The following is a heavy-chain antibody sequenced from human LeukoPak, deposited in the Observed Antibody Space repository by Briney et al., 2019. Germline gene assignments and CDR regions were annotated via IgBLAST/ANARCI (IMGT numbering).Heavy chain of an antibody. J-gene: IGHJ5*02. D-gene: IGHD2-15*01. CDR2: ISGGGDAT. V-gene: IGHV3-23*01. Sequence: GGSLRLSCAASGFSFNNYAMSWVRQAPGKGLEWVSAISGGGDATKYADSVKGRFTISRDDAKNTLYLQMNSLRAEDTAVYYCVRGGESTWSWGQGTLVTVSS. CDR3: VRGGESTWS. CDR1: GFSFNNYA.